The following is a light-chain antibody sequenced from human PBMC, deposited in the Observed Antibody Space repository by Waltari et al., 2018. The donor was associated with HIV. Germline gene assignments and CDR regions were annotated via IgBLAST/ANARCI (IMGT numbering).Light chain of an antibody. CDR2: WAS. CDR1: QSVLYSSNNKNY. Sequence: DIVMTQSPDSLAVSLGERATINCKSGQSVLYSSNNKNYLAWYQQNPGQPPKLLIYWASTRESGVPDRFSGSGSGTDFTLTISSLQAEDVAVYYCQQYYSTPTFGPGTKVDIK. V-gene: IGKV4-1*01. J-gene: IGKJ3*01. CDR3: QQYYSTPT.